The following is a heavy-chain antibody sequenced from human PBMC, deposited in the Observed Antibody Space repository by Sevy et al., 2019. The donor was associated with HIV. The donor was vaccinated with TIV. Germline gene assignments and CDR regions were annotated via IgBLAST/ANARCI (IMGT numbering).Heavy chain of an antibody. Sequence: GGSLRLSCAASGFTFSTYGMHWVRQAPGKGLEWVAVMWFDGSNTYYADSVKGRFTISRDIVKNTLHLQMNSLRAEDTAVYYCARDLEFYDYGDYGPAFMPDYWGQGTLVTVSS. CDR1: GFTFSTYG. V-gene: IGHV3-33*01. CDR2: MWFDGSNT. CDR3: ARDLEFYDYGDYGPAFMPDY. J-gene: IGHJ4*02. D-gene: IGHD4-17*01.